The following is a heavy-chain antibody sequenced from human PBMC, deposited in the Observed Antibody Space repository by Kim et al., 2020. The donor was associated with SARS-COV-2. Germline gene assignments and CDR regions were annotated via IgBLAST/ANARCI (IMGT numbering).Heavy chain of an antibody. V-gene: IGHV1-46*01. D-gene: IGHD4-17*01. CDR3: ARDRSTVTPPTPDY. Sequence: QKFQGRVTKTRDTSTSTVYMGLSSLRSEDTAVYYCARDRSTVTPPTPDYWGQGTLVTVSS. J-gene: IGHJ4*02.